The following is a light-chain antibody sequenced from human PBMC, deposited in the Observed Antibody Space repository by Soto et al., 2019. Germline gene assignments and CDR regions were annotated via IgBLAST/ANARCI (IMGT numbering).Light chain of an antibody. CDR1: SSDIGIYKY. CDR2: EVT. V-gene: IGLV2-14*01. CDR3: DSYKSSRAYV. J-gene: IGLJ1*01. Sequence: QSALTQPASVSGSPGQSIAISCTGSSSDIGIYKYVSWYQQHPGKVPKLIIYEVTNRPSGVSNRFSGSKSGNTASLTISGLQAEDEADYYCDSYKSSRAYVFGIGTKVTV.